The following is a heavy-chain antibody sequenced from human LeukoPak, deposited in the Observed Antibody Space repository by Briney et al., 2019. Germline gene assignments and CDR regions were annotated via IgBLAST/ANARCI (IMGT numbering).Heavy chain of an antibody. CDR2: ISSSGRAK. CDR1: GFTFSAYE. V-gene: IGHV3-48*03. CDR3: AFERATVYY. Sequence: GGSLRLSCAASGFTFSAYEMNWVRQSPGKGLECISHISSSGRAKYYADSVKGRFTISRDNANNSLYLQMNSLRAEDTAVYYCAFERATVYYWGQGTLVTVSS. J-gene: IGHJ4*02. D-gene: IGHD1-26*01.